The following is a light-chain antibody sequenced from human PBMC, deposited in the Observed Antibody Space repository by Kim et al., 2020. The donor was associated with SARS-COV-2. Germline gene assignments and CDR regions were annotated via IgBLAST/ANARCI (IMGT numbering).Light chain of an antibody. V-gene: IGKV3-20*01. J-gene: IGKJ2*03. CDR3: QQFAGSPLYS. Sequence: SPWERATLSCRASQGVTSNKLAWYQQKPGQTPRLLIYDAYIRATGIPDRFSGSGSGTDFTLTISRLEPEDFAVYYCQQFAGSPLYSFGQGTKLEI. CDR1: QGVTSNK. CDR2: DAY.